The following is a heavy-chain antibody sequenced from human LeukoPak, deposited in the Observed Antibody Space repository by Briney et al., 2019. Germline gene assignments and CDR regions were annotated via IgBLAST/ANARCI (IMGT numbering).Heavy chain of an antibody. CDR2: IYYSGST. CDR3: ARGDWSSSIDY. CDR1: GGSIISGDFY. V-gene: IGHV4-30-4*01. J-gene: IGHJ4*02. D-gene: IGHD6-6*01. Sequence: PSETLSLTCTVSGGSIISGDFYWIWICQPPGTGLEWIGYIYYSGSTYYNPSLKSLITISVDTSKNQFSLKLSSVTAADTAVYYCARGDWSSSIDYWGQGTLVTVSS.